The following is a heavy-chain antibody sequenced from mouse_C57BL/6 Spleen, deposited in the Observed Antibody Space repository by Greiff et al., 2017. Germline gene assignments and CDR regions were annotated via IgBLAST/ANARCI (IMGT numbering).Heavy chain of an antibody. D-gene: IGHD2-1*01. CDR2: INPSNGGT. CDR1: GYTFTSYW. CDR3: ASYGNYFRWYFDV. Sequence: QVHVKQPGTELVKPGASVKLSCKASGYTFTSYWMHWVKQRPGQGLEWIGNINPSNGGTNYNEKFKSKATLTVDKSSSTAYMQLSSLPSEDSAVYYCASYGNYFRWYFDVWGTGTTVTVSS. J-gene: IGHJ1*03. V-gene: IGHV1-53*01.